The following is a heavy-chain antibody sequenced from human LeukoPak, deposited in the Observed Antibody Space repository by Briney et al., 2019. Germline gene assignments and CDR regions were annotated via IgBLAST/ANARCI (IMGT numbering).Heavy chain of an antibody. Sequence: GGSLRLSCAGSGFTFSTFAMRWVRQAPGKGLEWVSGISTSGDRTYYADSVKGRFTISRDNSKNTLYLQMNSLRAEDTAEYYCARSAVGTSCCTAVDYWGQGTLVTVSS. V-gene: IGHV3-23*01. CDR3: ARSAVGTSCCTAVDY. CDR1: GFTFSTFA. J-gene: IGHJ4*02. CDR2: ISTSGDRT. D-gene: IGHD1-26*01.